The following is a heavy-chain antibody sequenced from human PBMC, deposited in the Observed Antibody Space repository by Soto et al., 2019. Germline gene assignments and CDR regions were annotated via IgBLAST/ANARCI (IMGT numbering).Heavy chain of an antibody. CDR1: GFTFSSYD. D-gene: IGHD1-7*01. Sequence: EVQLAESGGGMVQPGGSLRLSCVASGFTFSSYDMHWVRQAPGKGLDYVSSISSNGGTTYYGNSVKGRFTISGDNSENTLYLQMGSLRAEDMAVYYCVRRVSGNYDYWGQGTLVTVYS. V-gene: IGHV3-64*01. CDR3: VRRVSGNYDY. J-gene: IGHJ4*02. CDR2: ISSNGGTT.